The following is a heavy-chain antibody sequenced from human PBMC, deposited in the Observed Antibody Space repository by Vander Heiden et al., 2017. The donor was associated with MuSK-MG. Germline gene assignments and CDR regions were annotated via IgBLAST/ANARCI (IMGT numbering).Heavy chain of an antibody. Sequence: EVQLVESGGGLVQPGGSLRLSCAASGFPFSSYAMGWVRQAPGKGLEWVSAISGSGGSTYYADSVKGRFTISRDNSKNTLYLQMNSLRAEDTAVYYCATPGMRGDIAARPSAYFDYWGQGTLVTVSS. CDR3: ATPGMRGDIAARPSAYFDY. CDR1: GFPFSSYA. D-gene: IGHD6-6*01. V-gene: IGHV3-23*04. J-gene: IGHJ4*02. CDR2: ISGSGGST.